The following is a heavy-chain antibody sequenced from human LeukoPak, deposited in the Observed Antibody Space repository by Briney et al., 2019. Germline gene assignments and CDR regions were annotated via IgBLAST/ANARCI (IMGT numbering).Heavy chain of an antibody. V-gene: IGHV3-21*01. CDR2: ISSGSSYI. CDR3: ATYYDYVWGSSPSDY. J-gene: IGHJ4*02. D-gene: IGHD3-16*01. CDR1: GFTFSSYS. Sequence: PGGSLRLSCAASGFTFSSYSMNWVRQAPGKGLEWVSSISSGSSYIYYADSVKGRFTISRDNAKNSLYLQMNSLRAEDTAVYYCATYYDYVWGSSPSDYWGQGTLVTVSS.